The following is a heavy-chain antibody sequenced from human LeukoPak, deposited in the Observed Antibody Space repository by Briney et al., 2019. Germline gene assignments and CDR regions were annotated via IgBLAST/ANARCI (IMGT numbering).Heavy chain of an antibody. J-gene: IGHJ3*02. V-gene: IGHV6-1*01. CDR1: GDSVSSSTAG. Sequence: SQTLSLTCAISGDSVSSSTAGWNWIRQSPSRGLEWLGRTYYRSTWYDEYAVSVNSRITVNPDTSMNQFSLQLNSVTPEDTAVYYCARGGSFAFDIWGPGTMVTVSS. D-gene: IGHD2-15*01. CDR2: TYYRSTWYD. CDR3: ARGGSFAFDI.